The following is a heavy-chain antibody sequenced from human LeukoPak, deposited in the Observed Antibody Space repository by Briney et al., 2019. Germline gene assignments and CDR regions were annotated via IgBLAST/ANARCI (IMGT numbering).Heavy chain of an antibody. V-gene: IGHV3-30*02. CDR1: GFTFSSYG. CDR3: ARSPNSSGWPRIFDS. Sequence: GGSLRLSCAASGFTFSSYGMHWVRQAPGKGLEWVTFIRSDGDNKYYADSVKGRFTISRDNSKNTLYLQMNSLRAEDTAVYYCARSPNSSGWPRIFDSWGQGALVTVSS. CDR2: IRSDGDNK. D-gene: IGHD6-19*01. J-gene: IGHJ4*02.